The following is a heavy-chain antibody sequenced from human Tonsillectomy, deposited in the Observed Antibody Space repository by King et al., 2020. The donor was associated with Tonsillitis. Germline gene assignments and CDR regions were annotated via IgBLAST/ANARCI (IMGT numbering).Heavy chain of an antibody. Sequence: VQLVESGGGVVQPGRSLRLSCAASGFTFSSYGMHWVRQAPGKGLEWVALISYDGSNKYYADSVKGRFTISRDNSKNTLYLQMNSLRAEDTAVYYCARGPGRPPLGYNYAFGYWCQGTLVTVAS. J-gene: IGHJ4*02. CDR2: ISYDGSNK. V-gene: IGHV3-30*03. CDR3: ARGPGRPPLGYNYAFGY. CDR1: GFTFSSYG. D-gene: IGHD5-24*01.